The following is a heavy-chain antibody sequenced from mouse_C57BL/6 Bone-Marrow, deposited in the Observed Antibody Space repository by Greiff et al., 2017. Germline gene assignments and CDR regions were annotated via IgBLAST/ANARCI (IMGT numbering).Heavy chain of an antibody. D-gene: IGHD2-4*01. CDR2: IYPRSGNT. V-gene: IGHV1-81*01. CDR1: GYTFTSYG. Sequence: QVQLKESGAELARPGASVKLSCKASGYTFTSYGISWVKQRTGQGLEWIGEIYPRSGNTYYNEKLKGKATLTADKSSSTAYMELRSLTSEDSAVYFCARGDYEGFAYWGQGTLVTVSA. CDR3: ARGDYEGFAY. J-gene: IGHJ3*01.